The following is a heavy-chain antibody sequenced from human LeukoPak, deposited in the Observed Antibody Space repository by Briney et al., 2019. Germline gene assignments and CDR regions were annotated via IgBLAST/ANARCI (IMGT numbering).Heavy chain of an antibody. Sequence: PSETLSLTCTASGGSISSSDYLWAWVRQPPGKGLEWIGDFYYNGVTSYDPSLKSRVTISVDTSKNQFSLNLTSVTAADTAVYHCVRRNYVSGRIDPWGQGTLVTVSS. V-gene: IGHV4-39*01. J-gene: IGHJ5*02. CDR3: VRRNYVSGRIDP. CDR2: FYYNGVT. CDR1: GGSISSSDYL. D-gene: IGHD3-16*01.